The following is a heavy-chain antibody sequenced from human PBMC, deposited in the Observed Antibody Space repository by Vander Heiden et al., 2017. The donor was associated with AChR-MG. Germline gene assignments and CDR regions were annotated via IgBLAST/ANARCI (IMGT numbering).Heavy chain of an antibody. CDR1: GGTFSSYA. CDR2: IIPILGIA. D-gene: IGHD2-21*02. Sequence: QVQLVQSGAEVKKPGSSVKVSCKASGGTFSSYAISWVRQDPGQGLEWMGRIIPILGIANYAKKLKGRVTSTADKSTSTAYMELSSMRSEDKDVYYCASYYCGGDCPAVALYYGMDVWGQGNTVTVSS. J-gene: IGHJ6*02. CDR3: ASYYCGGDCPAVALYYGMDV. V-gene: IGHV1-69*04.